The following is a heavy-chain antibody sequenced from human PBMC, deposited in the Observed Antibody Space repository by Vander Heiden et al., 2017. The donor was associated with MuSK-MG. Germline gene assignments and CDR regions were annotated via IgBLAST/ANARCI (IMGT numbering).Heavy chain of an antibody. D-gene: IGHD5-18*01. CDR2: IYPGESDS. Sequence: EVHLVHSGPEVKKPGESLKISCKGSGYSFTSYWIGGVRCVPGNGLEWMGIIYPGESDSPHRPLIQGQVPLSAAKSISTAYLQWRSLKASGTAMYYCAMKYTDIGHDAFDIWGQGTMVTVYS. CDR1: GYSFTSYW. J-gene: IGHJ3*02. V-gene: IGHV5-51*01. CDR3: AMKYTDIGHDAFDI.